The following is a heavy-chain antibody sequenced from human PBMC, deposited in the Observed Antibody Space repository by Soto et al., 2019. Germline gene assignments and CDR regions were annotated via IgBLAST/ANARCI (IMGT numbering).Heavy chain of an antibody. Sequence: EMQLLESGGGVVQPGGSLRLSCAASGFTFSSYAMSWVRHDPGKGLEWVSAISGSGGTTYYTDSMKGRFTISRDNSKTTLYLQMNSRRVEDTAVYYGAKYCSSTSCLVVYGMDVLGQGPTVTVPS. CDR1: GFTFSSYA. CDR2: ISGSGGTT. D-gene: IGHD2-2*01. V-gene: IGHV3-23*01. CDR3: AKYCSSTSCLVVYGMDV. J-gene: IGHJ6*02.